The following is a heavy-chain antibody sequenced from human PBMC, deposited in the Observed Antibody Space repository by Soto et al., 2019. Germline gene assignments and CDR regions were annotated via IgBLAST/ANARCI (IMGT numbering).Heavy chain of an antibody. Sequence: PSETLSLTCTVSGGSVSSGSYYWSWIRQPPGKGLEWIGYIYYSGSTNYNPSLKSRVTISVDTSKNQFSLKLSSVTAADTAVYYCAREEPYYDSSGSPFDPWGQGTLVTVS. J-gene: IGHJ5*02. CDR1: GGSVSSGSYY. CDR3: AREEPYYDSSGSPFDP. CDR2: IYYSGST. D-gene: IGHD3-22*01. V-gene: IGHV4-61*01.